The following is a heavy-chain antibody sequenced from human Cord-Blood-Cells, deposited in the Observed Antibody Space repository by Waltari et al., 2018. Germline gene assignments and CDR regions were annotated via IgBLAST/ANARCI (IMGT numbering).Heavy chain of an antibody. CDR1: GYHFTSYD. J-gene: IGHJ3*02. V-gene: IGHV1-8*03. Sequence: QVQLVQSGAEVKKPGASVKVSCKASGYHFTSYDINWVRQATGQGLEVMGWMNTNSGNTGFAQKYQGRVNITRNTSISTAYMELSSLRSEDAAVYYCARVIGSSDAFDIWGQGTMVTVSS. CDR3: ARVIGSSDAFDI. D-gene: IGHD6-6*01. CDR2: MNTNSGNT.